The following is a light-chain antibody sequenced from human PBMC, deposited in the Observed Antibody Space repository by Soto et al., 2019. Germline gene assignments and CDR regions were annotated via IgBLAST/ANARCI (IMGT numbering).Light chain of an antibody. CDR3: CSYGENYIYV. Sequence: QSALTQPRSVSGSPGQSVTISCTGSSSDVGGYNYVSWYQHHPGKAPKLLIYGVTKRPSGVPDRFSSSKSGNSASLTISGLQAEDDAECYCCSYGENYIYVFVLGSKLAVL. J-gene: IGLJ1*01. CDR2: GVT. V-gene: IGLV2-11*01. CDR1: SSDVGGYNY.